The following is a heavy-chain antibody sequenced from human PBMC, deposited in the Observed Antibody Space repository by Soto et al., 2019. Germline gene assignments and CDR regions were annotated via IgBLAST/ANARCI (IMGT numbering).Heavy chain of an antibody. CDR2: INSDGSST. Sequence: EVQLVESGGGLVQPGGSLRLSCAASGFTFSSYWMHWVRQAPGKGLVWVSRINSDGSSTSYADSVKGRFTISRDNAKNTLYLLMNSLRAEDTAVYYCAVAVAGPTAIGYWGQGTLVIVSS. J-gene: IGHJ4*02. D-gene: IGHD6-19*01. CDR3: AVAVAGPTAIGY. CDR1: GFTFSSYW. V-gene: IGHV3-74*01.